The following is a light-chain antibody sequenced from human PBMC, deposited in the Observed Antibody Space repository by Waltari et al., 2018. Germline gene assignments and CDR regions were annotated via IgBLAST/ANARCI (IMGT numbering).Light chain of an antibody. CDR3: QQINIYPYT. J-gene: IGKJ4*01. CDR2: GAS. Sequence: IQLTQSPSALSASVGDRATATCRASQVIANYLVWYQQKPGKAPKVLIYGASTLHSGVPSRFRGSRSGTDFTLTISNLQPEDFEIYFCQQINIYPYTFGGGTKVEIK. V-gene: IGKV1-9*01. CDR1: QVIANY.